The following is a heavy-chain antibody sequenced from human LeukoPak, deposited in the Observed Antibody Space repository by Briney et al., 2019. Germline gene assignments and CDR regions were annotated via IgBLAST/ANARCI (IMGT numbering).Heavy chain of an antibody. CDR3: AREQGYSYAWGY. J-gene: IGHJ4*02. D-gene: IGHD5-18*01. CDR1: AYPFSIYG. Sequence: GASVKVSCKASAYPFSIYGISWVRQAPRQGLEWMGWISAYNGNTNYAQKLQGRVTMTTDTSTSTAYMELRSLRSDDTAVYYRAREQGYSYAWGYWGQGTLVTVSS. CDR2: ISAYNGNT. V-gene: IGHV1-18*04.